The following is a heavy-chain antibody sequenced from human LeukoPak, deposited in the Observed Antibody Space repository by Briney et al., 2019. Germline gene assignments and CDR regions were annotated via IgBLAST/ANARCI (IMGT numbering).Heavy chain of an antibody. J-gene: IGHJ4*02. Sequence: ASVKVSCKTSGYTFSTYGINWLRQAAGQGLEWMGWMNPNSANTGFAQKFQGRAAITRDTSTATAYLELSSLTSEDTAVYYCARAIRYQLLSDYWGQGTLVTVSS. CDR1: GYTFSTYG. D-gene: IGHD2-2*01. V-gene: IGHV1-8*03. CDR3: ARAIRYQLLSDY. CDR2: MNPNSANT.